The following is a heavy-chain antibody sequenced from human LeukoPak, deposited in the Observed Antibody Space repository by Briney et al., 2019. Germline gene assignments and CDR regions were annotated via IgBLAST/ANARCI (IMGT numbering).Heavy chain of an antibody. CDR2: ISSSSSTI. D-gene: IGHD6-6*01. J-gene: IGHJ4*02. Sequence: GGSLRLSCAASGFTFSSYSMNWVRQAPGKGLEWVSYISSSSSTIYYADSVKGRFTISRDNAKNSLYLQMNSLRAEDTAVYYCAREYSSSSGRSFDYWDQGTLVTVSS. V-gene: IGHV3-48*01. CDR3: AREYSSSSGRSFDY. CDR1: GFTFSSYS.